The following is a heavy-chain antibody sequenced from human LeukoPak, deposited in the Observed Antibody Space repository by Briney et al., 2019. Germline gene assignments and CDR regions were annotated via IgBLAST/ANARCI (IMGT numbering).Heavy chain of an antibody. CDR3: ARDSAVWVVVPGASHYYYYYGMDV. Sequence: TSETLPLTCTVSGGSISSGDYCWSWIRQPPGKGQEWIGYIYYSGSTHYNPSLKSRVTISVDTSKNQCSLKRSSVTAADTAVYYCARDSAVWVVVPGASHYYYYYGMDVWGQGTTVTVSS. CDR1: GGSISSGDYC. CDR2: IYYSGST. J-gene: IGHJ6*02. V-gene: IGHV4-30-4*01. D-gene: IGHD2-2*01.